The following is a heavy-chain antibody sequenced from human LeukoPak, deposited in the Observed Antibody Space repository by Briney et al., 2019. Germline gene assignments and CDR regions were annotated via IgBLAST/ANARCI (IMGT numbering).Heavy chain of an antibody. CDR2: ISSGGSTI. D-gene: IGHD3-10*01. J-gene: IGHJ4*02. V-gene: IGHV3-48*03. CDR3: ARGGGGSYYGLSFDY. Sequence: GGSLRLSCAASGFTFSLYYMSWVRQAPGKGLEWVSFISSGGSTIYSADSVKGRFTISRDNAKNSLYLQMNSLRAEDTAVYYCARGGGGSYYGLSFDYWGQGILVTVSS. CDR1: GFTFSLYY.